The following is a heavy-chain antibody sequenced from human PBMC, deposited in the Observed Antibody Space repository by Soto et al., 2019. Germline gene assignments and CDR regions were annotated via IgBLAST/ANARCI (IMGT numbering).Heavy chain of an antibody. CDR1: GGSISSGGYY. V-gene: IGHV4-31*03. CDR3: ARVTSGYFQH. CDR2: IYYSGST. Sequence: QVQLQESGPGLVKPSQTLSLTCTVSGGSISSGGYYWSWIRQHPGKGLESIGYIYYSGSTYYNPSLKXRVXIXVATSKNQFSLKLSSVAAADTAVYYCARVTSGYFQHWGQGTLVTVSS. J-gene: IGHJ1*01.